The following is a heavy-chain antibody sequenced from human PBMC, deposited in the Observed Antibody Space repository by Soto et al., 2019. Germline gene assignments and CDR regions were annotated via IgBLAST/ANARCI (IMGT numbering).Heavy chain of an antibody. D-gene: IGHD2-2*02. J-gene: IGHJ4*02. CDR3: AREGRGKKAGYNGLVSLGY. Sequence: GASVKVSCKVSGSRFSNYVISWVRQAPGHGLEWLGRIIPIFNSTKYAQSFQGRVTLTADKSTSTASLELSSLRSDDTAVYYCAREGRGKKAGYNGLVSLGYWGQGTLVTVSS. CDR2: IIPIFNST. CDR1: GSRFSNYV. V-gene: IGHV1-69*06.